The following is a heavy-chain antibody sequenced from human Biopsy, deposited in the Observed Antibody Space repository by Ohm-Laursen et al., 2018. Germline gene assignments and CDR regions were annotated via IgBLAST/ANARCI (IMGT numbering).Heavy chain of an antibody. CDR3: AKDLVVRGVGDHGMDV. CDR2: IYSGGNT. V-gene: IGHV4-61*01. J-gene: IGHJ6*02. CDR1: GDSLSSGPDN. Sequence: SGTLSLTCTVSGDSLSSGPDNWSWIRQPPGQGLEYIGFIYSGGNTNYNPSLQNRVTMSVDTSKNQFSLKLSSVIAADTAVYYCAKDLVVRGVGDHGMDVWGQGTTVTVSS. D-gene: IGHD3-10*01.